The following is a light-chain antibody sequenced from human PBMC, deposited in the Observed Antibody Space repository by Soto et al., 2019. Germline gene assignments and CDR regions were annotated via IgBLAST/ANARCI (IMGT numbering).Light chain of an antibody. V-gene: IGLV2-14*01. CDR2: DVS. CDR1: SSDVGGYNY. J-gene: IGLJ2*01. Sequence: QSALTQPASVSGSPGQSITISCTGTSSDVGGYNYVSWYQQHPGKAPKLMIYDVSNRPSGVSNRFSGSKSGNTASLTISGLQAEDEADYYCSSYNSSSNVVFGGGTKVTVL. CDR3: SSYNSSSNVV.